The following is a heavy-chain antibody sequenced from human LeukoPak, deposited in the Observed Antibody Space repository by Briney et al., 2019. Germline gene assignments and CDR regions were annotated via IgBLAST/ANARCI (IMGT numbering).Heavy chain of an antibody. D-gene: IGHD3-10*01. Sequence: ASVKVSCKASGGTFSSYAISWVRQAPGQGLEWMGWISAYNGNTNYAQKLQGRVTMTTDTSTSTAYMELRSLRSDDTAVYYCARGREVRGVIYYFDYWGQGTLVTVSS. J-gene: IGHJ4*02. CDR3: ARGREVRGVIYYFDY. V-gene: IGHV1-18*01. CDR2: ISAYNGNT. CDR1: GGTFSSYA.